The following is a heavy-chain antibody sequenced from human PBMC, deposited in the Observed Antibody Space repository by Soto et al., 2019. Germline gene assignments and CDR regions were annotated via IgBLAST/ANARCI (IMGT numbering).Heavy chain of an antibody. V-gene: IGHV3-30*18. Sequence: QVHLVESGGGVVQPGRSLTISCVGSGFAFSTYGMHWLRQAPAKGLEWVALISYDGTDKYYADSVKGRFSISRDNSKQTLSLQMDRLRPEDTAVYYCAKDFGAWSDSWGQGTLVNVSS. CDR2: ISYDGTDK. CDR3: AKDFGAWSDS. D-gene: IGHD6-19*01. CDR1: GFAFSTYG. J-gene: IGHJ5*02.